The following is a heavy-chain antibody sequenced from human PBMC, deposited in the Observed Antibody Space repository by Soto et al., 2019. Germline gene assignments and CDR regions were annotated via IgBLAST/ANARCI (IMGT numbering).Heavy chain of an antibody. J-gene: IGHJ4*02. Sequence: SVKVSCKASGGSFGKSAINWVRQTPGQGLEWLGGFIPVYRTLNYAQKFQGRVTITADESTGTAYMTLSSLASDDTAVYYCAAGVIWIGYFTVDSWGQGTRVTVSS. D-gene: IGHD3-3*01. CDR2: FIPVYRTL. V-gene: IGHV1-69*13. CDR3: AAGVIWIGYFTVDS. CDR1: GGSFGKSA.